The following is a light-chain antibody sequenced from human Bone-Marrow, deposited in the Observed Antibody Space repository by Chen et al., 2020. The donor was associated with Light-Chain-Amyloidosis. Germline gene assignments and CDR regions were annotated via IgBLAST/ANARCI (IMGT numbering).Light chain of an antibody. CDR3: QSADSSGTYEVI. CDR1: DLPMKY. V-gene: IGLV3-25*03. Sequence: SFELTQPPSVPVSPGQTARITCTGDDLPMKYAYWYQQKPGQAPVLVIHRDTERPSGLSERFSGSSSGTTATLTISGVQAEDEADYHCQSADSSGTYEVIFGGGTKLTVL. J-gene: IGLJ2*01. CDR2: RDT.